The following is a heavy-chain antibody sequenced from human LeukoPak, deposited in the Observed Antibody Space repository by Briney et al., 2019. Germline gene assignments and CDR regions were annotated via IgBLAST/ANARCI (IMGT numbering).Heavy chain of an antibody. CDR1: GFTFSSYG. Sequence: GGSLRLSCAASGFTFSSYGMHWVRQAPGKGLEWVAFIRYDGNIKYYADSVKGRFTISRDSSKNTLYLQMNSLRAEDTAVYYCARVLRYCSGGNCYSGGLGYMDVWGKGTTVTISS. D-gene: IGHD2-15*01. J-gene: IGHJ6*03. V-gene: IGHV3-30*02. CDR3: ARVLRYCSGGNCYSGGLGYMDV. CDR2: IRYDGNIK.